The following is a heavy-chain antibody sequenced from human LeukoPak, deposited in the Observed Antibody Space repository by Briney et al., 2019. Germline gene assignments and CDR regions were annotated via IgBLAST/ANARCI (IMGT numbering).Heavy chain of an antibody. CDR3: VRGGPSTWS. J-gene: IGHJ5*02. CDR1: GFIFSNYG. Sequence: GGSLRLSCAASGFIFSNYGMSWVRQVPGKRPVWVSRINDDGSDTIYADSVRGRFTISRDDAKNTVYLQMNNLRAEDTAVYYCVRGGPSTWSWGQGTLVTVSS. D-gene: IGHD2-15*01. CDR2: INDDGSDT. V-gene: IGHV3-74*01.